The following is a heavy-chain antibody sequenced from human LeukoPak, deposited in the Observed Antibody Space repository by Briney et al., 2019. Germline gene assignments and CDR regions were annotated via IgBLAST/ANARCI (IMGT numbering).Heavy chain of an antibody. CDR3: ARAPSGYFDY. J-gene: IGHJ4*02. Sequence: PSETLSLTCTVSGGSISSHYWSWIRQPPGKGLEWIGYIYYSGGTNYNPSLKSRVTISVDTSKNQFSLKLSSVTAADTAVYYCARAPSGYFDYWGQGTLVTVSS. V-gene: IGHV4-59*11. D-gene: IGHD2-15*01. CDR1: GGSISSHY. CDR2: IYYSGGT.